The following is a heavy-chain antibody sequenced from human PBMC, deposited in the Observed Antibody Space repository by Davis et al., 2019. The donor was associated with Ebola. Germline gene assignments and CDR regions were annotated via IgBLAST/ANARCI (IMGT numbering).Heavy chain of an antibody. J-gene: IGHJ4*02. CDR1: GYSISSGYY. Sequence: GSLRLSCTVSGYSISSGYYWGWIRQPPGKGLEWIGEINHSGSTNYNPSLKSRVTISVDTSKNQFSLKLSSVTAADTAVYYCARDYVYWGQGILVTVSS. CDR3: ARDYVY. D-gene: IGHD1-14*01. V-gene: IGHV4-38-2*02. CDR2: INHSGST.